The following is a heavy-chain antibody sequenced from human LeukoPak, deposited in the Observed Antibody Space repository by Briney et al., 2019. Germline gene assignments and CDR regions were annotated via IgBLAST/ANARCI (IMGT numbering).Heavy chain of an antibody. CDR3: ARGHQGGAAAGRGYYFDY. Sequence: SETLSLTCAVYGGSFSAYYWSWIRQPPGKGLEWIGEINHSGSTNYNPSLKSRVTISVDTSKNQFSLKLSSVTAADTAVYYCARGHQGGAAAGRGYYFDYWGQGTLVTVSS. J-gene: IGHJ4*02. CDR1: GGSFSAYY. V-gene: IGHV4-34*01. D-gene: IGHD6-13*01. CDR2: INHSGST.